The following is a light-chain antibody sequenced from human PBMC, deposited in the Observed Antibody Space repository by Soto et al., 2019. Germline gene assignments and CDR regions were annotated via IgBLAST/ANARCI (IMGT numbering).Light chain of an antibody. V-gene: IGKV1-17*01. CDR3: LQHKSYPWT. CDR1: QVIRND. CDR2: GAS. Sequence: DIQMTQSPYSLSASVGDRVTITCRASQVIRNDLSWYQQKPGKAPERLIYGASSLQSGVPSRFSGRGSGTEFTLTISSLQPEDFATYYWLQHKSYPWTFGQGTKVEIK. J-gene: IGKJ1*01.